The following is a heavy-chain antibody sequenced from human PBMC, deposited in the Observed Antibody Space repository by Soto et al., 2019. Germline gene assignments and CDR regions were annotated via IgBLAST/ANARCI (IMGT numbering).Heavy chain of an antibody. CDR3: ARDTRVYYDILTGYYTYFYFGMDV. D-gene: IGHD3-9*01. CDR1: GYTFTSYY. V-gene: IGHV1-46*01. CDR2: INPSGGST. Sequence: ASVKVSCKASGYTFTSYYMHWVRQAPGQGLEWMGIINPSGGSTSYAQKFQGRVTMTRDTSTSTVYMELSSLRSEDTAVYYCARDTRVYYDILTGYYTYFYFGMDVWDHGTPVTVSS. J-gene: IGHJ6*02.